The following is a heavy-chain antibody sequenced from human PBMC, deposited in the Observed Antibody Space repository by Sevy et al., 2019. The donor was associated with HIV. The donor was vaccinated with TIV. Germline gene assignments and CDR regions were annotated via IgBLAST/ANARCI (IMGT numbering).Heavy chain of an antibody. CDR3: AGGNAWGRGYS. J-gene: IGHJ4*02. CDR2: TYYNGHI. CDR1: GGSITRLY. Sequence: SETLSLTCTVSGGSITRLYWNWIRQPPGKGLEWIANTYYNGHINYNPSLKGRVTLSLDTSKNQFSLGLRSVTAADTAMYYCAGGNAWGRGYSWGQGTLVTVSS. D-gene: IGHD7-27*01. V-gene: IGHV4-59*08.